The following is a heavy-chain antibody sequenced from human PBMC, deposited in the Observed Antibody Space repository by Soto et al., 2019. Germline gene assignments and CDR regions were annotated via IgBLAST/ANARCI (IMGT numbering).Heavy chain of an antibody. Sequence: GGSLRLSCAASGFTFSSYAMSWVRQAPGKGLEWVSAISGSGGSTYYADSVKGRFTISRDNSKNTLYLQMNSLRAEDTAVYYCAKEGPAAMLDHYYGMDVWGQGTTVTVSS. CDR3: AKEGPAAMLDHYYGMDV. CDR1: GFTFSSYA. D-gene: IGHD2-2*01. J-gene: IGHJ6*02. V-gene: IGHV3-23*01. CDR2: ISGSGGST.